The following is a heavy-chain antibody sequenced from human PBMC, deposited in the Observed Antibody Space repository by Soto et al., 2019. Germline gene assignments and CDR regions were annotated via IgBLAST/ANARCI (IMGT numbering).Heavy chain of an antibody. Sequence: KTSETLSLTCAVYGGSFSDYFWTWIRQPPGKGLEWIGEINHSGSTNFNPSLKSRVAISADTSRNQFSLRVTSVTAADTAVYYCAGREFASSSFHYYYAVDVWGQGTTVTV. CDR1: GGSFSDYF. CDR2: INHSGST. J-gene: IGHJ6*02. CDR3: AGREFASSSFHYYYAVDV. D-gene: IGHD6-6*01. V-gene: IGHV4-34*01.